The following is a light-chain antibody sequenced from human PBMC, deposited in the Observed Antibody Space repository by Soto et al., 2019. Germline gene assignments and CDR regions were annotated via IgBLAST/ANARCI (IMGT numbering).Light chain of an antibody. J-gene: IGKJ4*01. Sequence: DILMTQSPSTLSASVGDRVTITCRASQSISSWLAWYQQKPGKAPKLLIYDASSLESGVPSRFSGSGSGTEFTLTISSLQPYDFATYYCQQYNSYVLTFGGGTKVEIK. CDR2: DAS. CDR3: QQYNSYVLT. V-gene: IGKV1-5*01. CDR1: QSISSW.